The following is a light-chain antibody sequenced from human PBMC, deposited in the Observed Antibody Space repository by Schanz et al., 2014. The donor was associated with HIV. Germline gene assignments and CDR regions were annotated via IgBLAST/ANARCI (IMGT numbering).Light chain of an antibody. CDR1: QSIRTY. Sequence: SSLEEETGTRVTITCRASQSIRTYLNWYQQKPGKAPKLLIYAASNLQGAVPSRFSGSGSGTDFTLTISSLQPEDFATYYCQQSYSTPPSLGQGTKLEIK. J-gene: IGKJ2*03. CDR3: QQSYSTPPS. CDR2: AAS. V-gene: IGKV1-39*01.